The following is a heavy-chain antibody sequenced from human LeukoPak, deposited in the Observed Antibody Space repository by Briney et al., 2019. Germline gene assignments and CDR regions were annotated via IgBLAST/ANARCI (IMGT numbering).Heavy chain of an antibody. CDR2: ISNDGGGT. CDR1: GFIFNNYG. V-gene: IGHV3-23*01. J-gene: IGHJ4*02. CDR3: AKRGVVIRVILVGFHKEAYYFES. Sequence: GGSLRLSCAASGFIFNNYGLIWVRQAPGKGLEWVSAISNDGGGTNYADSVKGRFTISRDNPKNTLYLQMNSLRAEDTAVYFCAKRGVVIRVILVGFHKEAYYFESWGQGALVTVSS. D-gene: IGHD3/OR15-3a*01.